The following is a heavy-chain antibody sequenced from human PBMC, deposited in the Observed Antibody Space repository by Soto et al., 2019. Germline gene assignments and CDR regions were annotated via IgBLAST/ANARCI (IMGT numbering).Heavy chain of an antibody. V-gene: IGHV3-30-3*01. J-gene: IGHJ4*02. Sequence: GSLSRSCAASGFTFISYAMHWVRQAPGKGLEWVAVISYDGSNKYYADSVKGRFTISRDNSKNTLYLQMNSLRAEDTAVYYCARDDYYDSSGHQFDYWGQGTLVTVSS. D-gene: IGHD3-22*01. CDR1: GFTFISYA. CDR2: ISYDGSNK. CDR3: ARDDYYDSSGHQFDY.